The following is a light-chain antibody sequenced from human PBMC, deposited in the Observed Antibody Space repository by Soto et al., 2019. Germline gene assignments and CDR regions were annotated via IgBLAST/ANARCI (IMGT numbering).Light chain of an antibody. Sequence: SYELTQPLSVSVAVGQTARITCGGNNIGSKNVHWYQQKPGQAPVLVIYRDSNRPSGIPERFSGSNSGNTDTLTISRAQAGDEADYYCQVCDSSFYVFGTGTKVTVL. V-gene: IGLV3-9*01. CDR2: RDS. CDR1: NIGSKN. CDR3: QVCDSSFYV. J-gene: IGLJ1*01.